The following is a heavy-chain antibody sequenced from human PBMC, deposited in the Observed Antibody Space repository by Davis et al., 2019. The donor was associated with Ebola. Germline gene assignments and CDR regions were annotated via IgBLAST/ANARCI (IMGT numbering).Heavy chain of an antibody. Sequence: GESLKIPCAASGFTVSSNYMSWVRQAPGKGLEWVSAISGSGGSTYYADSVKGRFTISRDNSKNTLYLQMNSLRAEDTAVYYCARTDYGGNSPFDYWGQGTLVTVSS. CDR2: ISGSGGST. J-gene: IGHJ4*02. D-gene: IGHD4-23*01. V-gene: IGHV3-23*01. CDR3: ARTDYGGNSPFDY. CDR1: GFTVSSNY.